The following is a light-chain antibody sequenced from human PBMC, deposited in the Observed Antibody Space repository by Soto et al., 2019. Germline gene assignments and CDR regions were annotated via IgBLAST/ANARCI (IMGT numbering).Light chain of an antibody. CDR2: ENN. CDR1: SSNIGAGYE. CDR3: QSYDSSLSGYV. Sequence: QSVLTQPPSVSEAPGQRVTSSCTGSSSNIGAGYEAHWYQQVPGTAPKLLIYENNYRPSGVPDRFSGSKSGTSASLAITGLQAEDEAEYYCQSYDSSLSGYVFGTGTKLTVL. J-gene: IGLJ1*01. V-gene: IGLV1-40*01.